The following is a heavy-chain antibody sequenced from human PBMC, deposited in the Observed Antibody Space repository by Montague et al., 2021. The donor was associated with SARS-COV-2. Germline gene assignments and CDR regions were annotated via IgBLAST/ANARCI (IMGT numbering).Heavy chain of an antibody. CDR2: INSDGRRT. V-gene: IGHV3-74*01. Sequence: SLRLSCAASGFPFSSYWMHWVRQAPGKGLVWVSRINSDGRRTSYADSVKGRFTISRDNAKNTVYLQMNSLRAEDTAVYYCARDIAVVTFDPWGQGTLVTVSS. CDR1: GFPFSSYW. J-gene: IGHJ5*02. CDR3: ARDIAVVTFDP. D-gene: IGHD6-19*01.